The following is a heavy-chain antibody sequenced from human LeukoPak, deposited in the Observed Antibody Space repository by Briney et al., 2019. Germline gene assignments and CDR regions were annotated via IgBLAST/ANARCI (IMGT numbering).Heavy chain of an antibody. CDR1: GGSISSGSYY. CDR2: IYTSGST. D-gene: IGHD1-1*01. CDR3: ARVLAGTTSSWARDYYYYMDV. Sequence: SQTLSLTCTVSGGSISSGSYYWTWIRQPAGKGLEWIGRIYTSGSTNYNPSLKSRVTISVDTSKNQFSLKLSSVTAADTAVYYCARVLAGTTSSWARDYYYYMDVWGKGTTVTVSS. V-gene: IGHV4-61*02. J-gene: IGHJ6*03.